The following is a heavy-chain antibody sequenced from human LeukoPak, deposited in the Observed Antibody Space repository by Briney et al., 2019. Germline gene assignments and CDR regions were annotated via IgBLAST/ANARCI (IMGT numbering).Heavy chain of an antibody. J-gene: IGHJ4*02. CDR2: LSYESSNE. V-gene: IGHV3-30*02. CDR1: GFTFSAYG. CDR3: ARGTYYYGSGSSYFDY. D-gene: IGHD3-10*01. Sequence: GGSLRLSCAASGFTFSAYGMHWVRQAPGKGLDWVAYLSYESSNEQYAESVKGRFTISRDNSKNTLYLQMNSLRPEDTAVYYCARGTYYYGSGSSYFDYWGQGTLVTVSS.